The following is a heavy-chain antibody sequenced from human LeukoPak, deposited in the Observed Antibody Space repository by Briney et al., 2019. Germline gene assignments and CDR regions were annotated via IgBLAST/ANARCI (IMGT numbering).Heavy chain of an antibody. CDR3: AKSGGFFDT. Sequence: PGGSLRLSCAVSGFTFTNYWMTWVRQAPEKGLEWVANIEEDGTDKYYVDSVVGRFTISRDNAQNLLYLRMNSLRVEDTGVYYCAKSGGFFDTWGQGTLVTVSS. V-gene: IGHV3-7*01. CDR1: GFTFTNYW. D-gene: IGHD3-3*01. CDR2: IEEDGTDK. J-gene: IGHJ5*02.